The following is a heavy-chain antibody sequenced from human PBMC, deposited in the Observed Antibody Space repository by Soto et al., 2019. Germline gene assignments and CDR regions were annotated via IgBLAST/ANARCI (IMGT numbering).Heavy chain of an antibody. V-gene: IGHV3-21*06. J-gene: IGHJ5*02. CDR1: GFSFSSYS. D-gene: IGHD2-15*01. CDR2: ISSSGGSI. Sequence: EVQLVESGGGLVKPGGSLRLSCAASGFSFSSYSMNWVRQAPGKGLEWVSTISSSGGSIFYADSVRGRFTISRDNAKNSLFLQMDSLRDEDTAVYYCARDECGGGICYAFAPWGQGTLVTVSS. CDR3: ARDECGGGICYAFAP.